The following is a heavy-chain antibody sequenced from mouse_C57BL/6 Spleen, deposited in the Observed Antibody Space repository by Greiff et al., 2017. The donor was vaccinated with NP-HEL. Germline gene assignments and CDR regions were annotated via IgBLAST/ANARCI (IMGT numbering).Heavy chain of an antibody. J-gene: IGHJ1*03. CDR1: GYTFTSYG. D-gene: IGHD1-1*01. CDR3: DRDRVAPGYFDV. V-gene: IGHV1-72*01. CDR2: IDPNSGGT. Sequence: QVQLQQPGAELVKPGASVKLSCKASGYTFTSYGMHWVKQRPGRGLEWIGRIDPNSGGTNYNEKFKSKATLTVDKPSSTAFMQLTSLTSEDSAVYYSDRDRVAPGYFDVWGTGTTVTVSS.